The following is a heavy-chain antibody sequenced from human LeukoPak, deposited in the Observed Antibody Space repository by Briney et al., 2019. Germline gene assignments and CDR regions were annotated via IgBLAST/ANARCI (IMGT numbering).Heavy chain of an antibody. V-gene: IGHV4-39*07. CDR1: GGSISSSSYY. CDR2: IYYSGST. Sequence: SETLSLTCTVSGGSISSSSYYWGWIRQPPGKGLEWIGSIYYSGSTYYNPSLKSRVTISVDTSKNQFSLKLSSVTAADTAVYYCASLSGTFGFFPDYWGQGTLVTVSS. CDR3: ASLSGTFGFFPDY. D-gene: IGHD1-1*01. J-gene: IGHJ4*02.